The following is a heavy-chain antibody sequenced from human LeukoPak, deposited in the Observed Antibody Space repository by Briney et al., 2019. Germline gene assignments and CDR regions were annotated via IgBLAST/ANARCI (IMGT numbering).Heavy chain of an antibody. V-gene: IGHV4-34*01. J-gene: IGHJ2*01. CDR3: ARDRYRYGSGSYYKCYFDL. CDR2: INHSGGT. CDR1: GGSFRGYP. Sequence: KPSETLSVTCAVYGGSFRGYPWSWIRQTPGKRLEWIGEINHSGGTNYNPSLKSRVTISVDTSKNQFSLKLGSVAAADTAVYYCARDRYRYGSGSYYKCYFDLGGRGTLVTVSS. D-gene: IGHD3-10*01.